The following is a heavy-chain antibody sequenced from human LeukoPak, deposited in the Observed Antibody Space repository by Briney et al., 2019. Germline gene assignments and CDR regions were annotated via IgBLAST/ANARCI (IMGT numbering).Heavy chain of an antibody. CDR3: ARSDGYGLVGI. CDR2: ISSSSSYI. D-gene: IGHD3-10*01. Sequence: GGSLRLSCAASRFTISYSTLNWVRQAPGKGLEWVSSISSSSSYIYYADSVKGRFTISRDNAKNSLYLQMNSLRAEDTAVYYCARSDGYGLVGIWGQGTMVTVSS. CDR1: RFTISYST. V-gene: IGHV3-21*01. J-gene: IGHJ3*02.